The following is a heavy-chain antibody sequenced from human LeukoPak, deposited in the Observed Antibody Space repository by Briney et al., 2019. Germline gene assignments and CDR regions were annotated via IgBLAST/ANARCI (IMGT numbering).Heavy chain of an antibody. Sequence: PGGSLRLSCAASGFTFSSYAISWVRQAPGKGLEWVSAISGSGGSTYYADSMKGRFTISRDNSKNTLYLQMNSLRAEDTAVYYCAKQGYSSSSGWFDPWGQGTLVTVSS. CDR1: GFTFSSYA. CDR2: ISGSGGST. CDR3: AKQGYSSSSGWFDP. D-gene: IGHD6-6*01. V-gene: IGHV3-23*01. J-gene: IGHJ5*02.